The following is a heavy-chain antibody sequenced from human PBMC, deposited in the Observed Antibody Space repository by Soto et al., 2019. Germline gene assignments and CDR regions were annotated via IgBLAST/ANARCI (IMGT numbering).Heavy chain of an antibody. Sequence: QVQLVDSGGGVVQPGRSLRLSCAASGFTFSSYGMHWVRQAPGKGLEWVAVISYDGDNKYYADSVKGRFTISRDNSKNTLYLQMNSLRPEDTAVYYCTSDGAEGDGSGEFDYWGQGTLVTVSS. V-gene: IGHV3-30*03. D-gene: IGHD3-10*01. CDR3: TSDGAEGDGSGEFDY. J-gene: IGHJ4*02. CDR2: ISYDGDNK. CDR1: GFTFSSYG.